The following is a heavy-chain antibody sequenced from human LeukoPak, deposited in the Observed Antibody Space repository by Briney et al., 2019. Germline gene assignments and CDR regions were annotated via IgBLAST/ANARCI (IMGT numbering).Heavy chain of an antibody. V-gene: IGHV1-2*02. J-gene: IGHJ4*02. D-gene: IGHD2-2*01. CDR3: ARGCSSTSCSFDY. CDR1: GYTFTGYY. Sequence: GASVKVSCKASGYTFTGYYMHWVRQAPGQGLEWMGWINPNSGGTNYAQKFQGRVTMTRDTSISTAYMELSGPRSDDTAVYYCARGCSSTSCSFDYWGQGTLVTVSS. CDR2: INPNSGGT.